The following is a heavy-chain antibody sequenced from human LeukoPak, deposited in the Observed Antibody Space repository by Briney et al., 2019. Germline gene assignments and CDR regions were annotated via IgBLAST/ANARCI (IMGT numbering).Heavy chain of an antibody. Sequence: ASVKVSCKASGYTFSGYYMQWVRQAPGQGLEWMGWINPNSGDTNYAQKFQGRVTMTRDTSISAAYMEMSRLRSDDTAVYYCAREGIAVAGTAGYWGQGTLVTVSS. D-gene: IGHD6-19*01. J-gene: IGHJ4*02. CDR1: GYTFSGYY. CDR2: INPNSGDT. V-gene: IGHV1-2*02. CDR3: AREGIAVAGTAGY.